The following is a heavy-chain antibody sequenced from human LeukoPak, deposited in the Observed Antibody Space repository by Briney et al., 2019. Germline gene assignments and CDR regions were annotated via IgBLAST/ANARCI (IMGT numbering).Heavy chain of an antibody. D-gene: IGHD2-2*01. CDR2: IGSDGSSS. V-gene: IGHV3-74*01. CDR3: ARVVVPAAMTLPEDY. Sequence: GGSLRLSCAASGFTFSSYWMHWVRQVPGKGLVWVSRIGSDGSSSSFADSVKGRFTISRDNAKNTLYLQMNSLRAEDTAVYYCARVVVPAAMTLPEDYWGQGTLVTVSS. J-gene: IGHJ4*02. CDR1: GFTFSSYW.